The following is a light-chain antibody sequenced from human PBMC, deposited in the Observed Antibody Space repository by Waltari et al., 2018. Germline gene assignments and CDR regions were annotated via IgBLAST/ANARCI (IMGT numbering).Light chain of an antibody. V-gene: IGKV1-39*01. Sequence: DIQMTQSPPSLSASVGDRVTIPFRASQGISSHLLWYQQKPGKAPNLLIYAASRLQSGVPSRFSGSGSGTDFTLTISSLQPEDFATYYCQQSYSTPRTFGQGTRVEIK. CDR1: QGISSH. J-gene: IGKJ1*01. CDR3: QQSYSTPRT. CDR2: AAS.